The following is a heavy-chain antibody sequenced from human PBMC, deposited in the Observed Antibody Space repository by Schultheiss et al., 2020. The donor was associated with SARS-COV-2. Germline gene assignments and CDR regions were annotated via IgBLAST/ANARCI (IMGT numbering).Heavy chain of an antibody. Sequence: GGSLRLSCAASGFTFSSYAMSWVRQAPGKGLEWVSAISGSGGSTYYADSVKGRFTISRDNSKNTLYLQMNSLRAEDTAVYYCAKYIDIVVVPAAGDWFDPWGQGTLVTVSS. V-gene: IGHV3-23*01. D-gene: IGHD2-2*01. CDR3: AKYIDIVVVPAAGDWFDP. CDR1: GFTFSSYA. CDR2: ISGSGGST. J-gene: IGHJ5*02.